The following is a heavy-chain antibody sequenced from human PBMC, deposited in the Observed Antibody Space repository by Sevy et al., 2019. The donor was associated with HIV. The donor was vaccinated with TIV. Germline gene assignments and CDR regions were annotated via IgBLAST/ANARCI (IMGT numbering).Heavy chain of an antibody. CDR2: ISSDGSST. D-gene: IGHD3-16*01. V-gene: IGHV3-74*01. Sequence: GGSLRLSCAASGFTFSSYWTHWVRQAPGKGLVWVSRISSDGSSTNYADSVKGRFTISRDNAKNTLYLQMNSLRAEDTAVYYCARHRGGVVDYWGQGTLVTVSS. CDR3: ARHRGGVVDY. J-gene: IGHJ4*02. CDR1: GFTFSSYW.